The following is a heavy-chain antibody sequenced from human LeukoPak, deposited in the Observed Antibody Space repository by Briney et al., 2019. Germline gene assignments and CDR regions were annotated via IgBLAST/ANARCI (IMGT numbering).Heavy chain of an antibody. CDR3: ATQPAAADVDY. J-gene: IGHJ4*02. CDR1: GFTFSSYW. D-gene: IGHD2-2*01. V-gene: IGHV3-7*03. CDR2: IRQDGNEK. Sequence: QPGGSLRLSCAGSGFTFSSYWMSWVRQAPGKGLEWVANIRQDGNEKYYVDSVKGRFTISRDNAKKSLYLQMNSLGAEDTAVYYCATQPAAADVDYWGQGTLVTVSS.